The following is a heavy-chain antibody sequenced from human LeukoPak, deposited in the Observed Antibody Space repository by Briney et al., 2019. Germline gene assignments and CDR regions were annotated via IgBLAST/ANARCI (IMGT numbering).Heavy chain of an antibody. CDR2: ISGSGGST. CDR1: GFTFSGYA. D-gene: IGHD5-24*01. J-gene: IGHJ4*02. V-gene: IGHV3-23*01. Sequence: GGSLRLSCAASGFTFSGYAMSWVRQAPGKGLEWVSAISGSGGSTYYADSVKGRFTISRDNSKNTLYLQMNSLRAEDTAVYYCARVRRDGYNLDYWGQGTLVTVSS. CDR3: ARVRRDGYNLDY.